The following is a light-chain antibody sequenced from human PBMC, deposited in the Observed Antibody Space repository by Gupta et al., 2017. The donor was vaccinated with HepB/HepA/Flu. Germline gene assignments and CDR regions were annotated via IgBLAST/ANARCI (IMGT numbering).Light chain of an antibody. CDR1: QSINSNS. J-gene: IGKJ5*01. V-gene: IGKV3-20*01. CDR3: QQDGRLPIT. Sequence: EIVLTQSPGTLSLSPGERATLSCRASQSINSNSLAWCQQKPGQAPRLLIYGTSSRATGIPDRFSGGGSGTDFTLTISILEPEDFAVYYCQQDGRLPITFGQGTRLEIK. CDR2: GTS.